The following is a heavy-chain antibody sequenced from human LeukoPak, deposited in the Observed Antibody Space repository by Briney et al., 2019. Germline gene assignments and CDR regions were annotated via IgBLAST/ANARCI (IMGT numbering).Heavy chain of an antibody. CDR2: IKQDGSEK. CDR3: AREEVGYFDY. CDR1: GFTFSSYW. V-gene: IGHV3-7*01. J-gene: IGHJ4*02. D-gene: IGHD2-15*01. Sequence: PGGSLRLSCVASGFTFSSYWMSWVRQAPGKGLEWVANIKQDGSEKYYVDSVKGRFTISRDNAKNSLYLQMNSLRAEDTAVYYCAREEVGYFDYWGQGTLVTVSS.